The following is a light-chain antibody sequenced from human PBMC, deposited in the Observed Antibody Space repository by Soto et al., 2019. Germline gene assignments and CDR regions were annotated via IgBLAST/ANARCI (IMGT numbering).Light chain of an antibody. CDR3: QNYDSAPIT. Sequence: DIQMTQSPSSLAASLGGRISITCGASQGIRNYLVWYQQKPGKVPKVLIYAASTLQPGVPSRFSGSGSGTDFTLTINSLQPDDIATYYCQNYDSAPITFGQGTRLEN. V-gene: IGKV1-27*01. CDR2: AAS. J-gene: IGKJ5*01. CDR1: QGIRNY.